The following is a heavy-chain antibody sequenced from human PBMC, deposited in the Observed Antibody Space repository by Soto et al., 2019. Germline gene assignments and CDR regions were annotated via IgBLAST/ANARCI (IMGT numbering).Heavy chain of an antibody. Sequence: QVQLVQSGAQVTKPGSSVKVSCKASGDSFSTYAVSWVRQAPGQGLEWMGKIIPLLRSTTYAQKFRGRVTITADETTSTAYMDLTSLTAEDTAVYYCATDSGIVAVPAAMGFDYWGQGTLVTVSS. CDR3: ATDSGIVAVPAAMGFDY. D-gene: IGHD2-2*01. J-gene: IGHJ4*02. CDR2: IIPLLRST. CDR1: GDSFSTYA. V-gene: IGHV1-69*11.